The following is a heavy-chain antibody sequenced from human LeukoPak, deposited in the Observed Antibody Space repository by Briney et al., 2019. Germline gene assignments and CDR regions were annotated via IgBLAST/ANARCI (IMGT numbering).Heavy chain of an antibody. CDR1: GFTFSGFG. CDR3: AKDGPYDSMVRGITTSNYCGMDV. CDR2: ISYDGSNK. V-gene: IGHV3-30*18. Sequence: TGRSLRLSCAASGFTFSGFGMHWVRQAPGKGLEWLTVISYDGSNKYYADSVKGRFTISRDNSRNTLYLQMNSLRAEDTAVYYCAKDGPYDSMVRGITTSNYCGMDVWGKGTTVTVSS. D-gene: IGHD3-10*01. J-gene: IGHJ6*04.